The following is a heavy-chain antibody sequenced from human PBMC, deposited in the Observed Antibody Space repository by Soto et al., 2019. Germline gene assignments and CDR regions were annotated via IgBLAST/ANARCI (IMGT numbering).Heavy chain of an antibody. CDR2: ISYDGSNK. CDR1: GFTFSSYG. CDR3: AKERYGQLYLEDYGMDV. Sequence: QVQLVESGGGVVQPGTSLRLSCVASGFTFSSYGIHWVRQAPGRGLEWVAVISYDGSNKYYADSVKGRFTISRDNFKNTLYLQMTSLRAEDKAVYYCAKERYGQLYLEDYGMDVWGQGTTVTVSS. D-gene: IGHD3-16*01. V-gene: IGHV3-30*18. J-gene: IGHJ6*02.